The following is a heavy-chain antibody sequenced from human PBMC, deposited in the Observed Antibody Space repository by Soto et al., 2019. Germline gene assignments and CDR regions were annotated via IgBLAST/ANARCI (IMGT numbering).Heavy chain of an antibody. D-gene: IGHD2-15*01. CDR3: AGSPPIAAPPEV. V-gene: IGHV1-69*01. CDR2: IIPIFGTA. Sequence: QVQLVQSGAEVKKPGSSVKVSCKASGGTFSSYAISWVRQAPGQGLEWMGGIIPIFGTANYAQKFKGRVTITADESTSTDYMELSSLRSEDTAVYYCAGSPPIAAPPEVWGQGTLVTGSS. CDR1: GGTFSSYA. J-gene: IGHJ4*02.